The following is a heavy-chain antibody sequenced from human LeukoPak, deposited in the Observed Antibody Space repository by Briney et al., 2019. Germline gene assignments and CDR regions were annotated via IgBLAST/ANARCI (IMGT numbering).Heavy chain of an antibody. CDR1: GFTFSSYA. CDR2: ISGSGGST. CDR3: AKHRQVAGKGDGGY. J-gene: IGHJ4*02. D-gene: IGHD6-19*01. Sequence: GGSLRLSCTASGFTFSSYAMSWVRQAPGKGLEWVSAISGSGGSTYYADSVKGRFTISRDNSKNTLYLQMNSLRAEDTAVYYCAKHRQVAGKGDGGYWGQGTLVTVSS. V-gene: IGHV3-23*01.